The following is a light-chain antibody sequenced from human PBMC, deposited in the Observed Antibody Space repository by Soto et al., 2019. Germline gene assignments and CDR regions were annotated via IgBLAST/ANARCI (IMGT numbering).Light chain of an antibody. CDR1: SSDVGRYNS. J-gene: IGLJ1*01. V-gene: IGLV2-8*01. Sequence: QSALTQPPSASGSPGQSVTISCTGTSSDVGRYNSVSWYQQHPGKAPKLMIYDVSKRPSGVPDRFSGSKSGNTASLTVSGLQAEDEADYYCNSYAGSNPYVFGTGTQLTVL. CDR2: DVS. CDR3: NSYAGSNPYV.